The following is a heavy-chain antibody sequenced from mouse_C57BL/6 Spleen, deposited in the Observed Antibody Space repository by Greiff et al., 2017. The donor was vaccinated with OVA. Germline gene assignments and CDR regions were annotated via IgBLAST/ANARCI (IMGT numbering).Heavy chain of an antibody. V-gene: IGHV1-19*01. J-gene: IGHJ2*01. CDR3: ARWPGSSLYFDY. CDR2: INPYNGGT. CDR1: GYTFTDYY. Sequence: EVMLQQSGPVLVKPGASVKMSCKASGYTFTDYYMNWVKQSHGKSLEWIGVINPYNGGTSYNQKFKGKATLTVDKSSSTAYMELNSLTSEDSAVYYCARWPGSSLYFDYWGQGTTLTVSS. D-gene: IGHD1-1*01.